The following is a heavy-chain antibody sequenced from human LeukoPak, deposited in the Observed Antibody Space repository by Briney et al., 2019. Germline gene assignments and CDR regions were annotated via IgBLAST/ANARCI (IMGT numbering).Heavy chain of an antibody. J-gene: IGHJ5*02. Sequence: SETLSLTCTVSGDSMRNYYWNWIRQPPGKGLEWIGYIYNSGSTSYNPSLTSRVIISIDASKNQFSLNLSSVTAADTAVYYCARVRRTTSLWFDPWGQGTLVTVSS. V-gene: IGHV4-59*08. D-gene: IGHD4-11*01. CDR1: GDSMRNYY. CDR3: ARVRRTTSLWFDP. CDR2: IYNSGST.